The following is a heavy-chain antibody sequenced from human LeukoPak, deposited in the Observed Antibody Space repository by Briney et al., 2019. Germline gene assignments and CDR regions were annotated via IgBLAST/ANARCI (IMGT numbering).Heavy chain of an antibody. J-gene: IGHJ3*02. CDR3: ARDHHRRLYDSQARDTFDI. V-gene: IGHV3-48*01. D-gene: IGHD3-22*01. Sequence: GGSLRLSCAASGFTFSSYSMGWAPQAPGKGRGGVSYISRSGVPIYYAESVRGRFPISRDNAKNSLYLQMNSLRAEDTAVYYCARDHHRRLYDSQARDTFDIWGQGTMVTVSS. CDR2: ISRSGVPI. CDR1: GFTFSSYS.